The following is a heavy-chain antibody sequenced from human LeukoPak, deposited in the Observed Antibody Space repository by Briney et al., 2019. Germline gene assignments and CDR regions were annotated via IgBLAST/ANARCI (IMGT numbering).Heavy chain of an antibody. CDR2: INPSGGST. J-gene: IGHJ4*02. Sequence: ASVKVSCKAPGYTFTSYYMHWVRQAPGQGLEWMGIINPSGGSTSYAQKFQGRVTMTRDTSTSTVYMELSSLRSEDTAVYYCARERRGGPFDYWGQGTLVTVSS. CDR3: ARERRGGPFDY. CDR1: GYTFTSYY. V-gene: IGHV1-46*01. D-gene: IGHD3-10*01.